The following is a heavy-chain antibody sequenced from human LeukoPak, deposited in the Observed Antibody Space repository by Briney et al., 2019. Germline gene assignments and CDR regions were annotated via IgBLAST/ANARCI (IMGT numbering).Heavy chain of an antibody. CDR3: ARAHKLRYFDWLYNY. J-gene: IGHJ4*02. CDR1: GFTFSSYW. V-gene: IGHV3-7*03. CDR2: IKQDGSEK. Sequence: GGSLRLSCAASGFTFSSYWMSWVRQAPGKGLEWVANIKQDGSEKYHVDSVKGRFTISRDNAKNPLYLQMNSLRAEDTAVYYCARAHKLRYFDWLYNYWGQGTLVTVSS. D-gene: IGHD3-9*01.